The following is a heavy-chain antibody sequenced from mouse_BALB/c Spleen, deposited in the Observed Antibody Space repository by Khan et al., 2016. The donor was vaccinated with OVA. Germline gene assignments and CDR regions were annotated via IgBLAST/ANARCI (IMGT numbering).Heavy chain of an antibody. D-gene: IGHD1-2*01. V-gene: IGHV1-77*01. CDR3: ARSNYFGYTFAS. J-gene: IGHJ3*01. Sequence: QVQLQQPGAELARPGASVKLSCKASGYTFTDYYINWVKQRTGQGPVWIGELSPGSGDIYYNERFKGKAPLTADKSSRPAYMQLSSLPSEASALYFRARSNYFGYTFASGGQGTLVTVSA. CDR2: LSPGSGDI. CDR1: GYTFTDYY.